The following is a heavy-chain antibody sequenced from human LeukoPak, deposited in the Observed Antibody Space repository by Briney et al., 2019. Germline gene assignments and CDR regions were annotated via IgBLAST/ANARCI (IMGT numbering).Heavy chain of an antibody. D-gene: IGHD5-18*01. CDR2: VYHSGTT. CDR3: AREVQGDSYNF. Sequence: SETLSLTCAVSGDSISSSNWWWSWVRQPPGKRLEWIGEVYHSGTTNYNPSLKSRVTISIDKSKEQFSLKLSSVTAADTAVYYCAREVQGDSYNFWGQGTLVTVSS. J-gene: IGHJ4*02. V-gene: IGHV4-4*02. CDR1: GDSISSSNW.